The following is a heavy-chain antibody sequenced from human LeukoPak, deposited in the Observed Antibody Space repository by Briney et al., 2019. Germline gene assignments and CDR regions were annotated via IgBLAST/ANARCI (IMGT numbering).Heavy chain of an antibody. CDR2: IYYSGST. Sequence: SETLSLTCTVSGGSISSSSYYWGWIRRPPGKGLEWIGSIYYSGSTYYNPPLKSRVTISVDTSKNQFSLKLSSVTAADTAVYYCARRLIAAAADLYYFDYWGQGTLVTVSS. D-gene: IGHD6-13*01. CDR1: GGSISSSSYY. V-gene: IGHV4-39*01. CDR3: ARRLIAAAADLYYFDY. J-gene: IGHJ4*02.